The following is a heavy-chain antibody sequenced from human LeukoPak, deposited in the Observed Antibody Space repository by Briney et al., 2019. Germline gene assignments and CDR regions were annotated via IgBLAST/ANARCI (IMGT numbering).Heavy chain of an antibody. V-gene: IGHV4-39*01. CDR1: GGSISSSSYY. Sequence: SETLSLTCTVSGGSISSSSYYWSWLRQPPGKGLEWIGSIYYSGSTYYNPSLKSRVTISVDTSKNQFSLKLSSVTAADTAVYYCARQGYYYDSSGYYYGHDAFDIWGQGTMVTVSS. D-gene: IGHD3-22*01. J-gene: IGHJ3*02. CDR3: ARQGYYYDSSGYYYGHDAFDI. CDR2: IYYSGST.